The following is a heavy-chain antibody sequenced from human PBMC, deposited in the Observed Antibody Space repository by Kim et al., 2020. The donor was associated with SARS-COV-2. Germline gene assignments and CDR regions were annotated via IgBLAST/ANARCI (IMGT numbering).Heavy chain of an antibody. J-gene: IGHJ6*02. CDR2: INPSGGST. CDR3: ARESSLPYCSSTSCYLSYYGMDV. V-gene: IGHV1-46*01. D-gene: IGHD2-2*01. Sequence: ASVKVSCKASGYTFTSYYMHWVRQAPGQGLEWMGIINPSGGSTSYAQKFQGRVTMTRDTSTSTVYMELSSLRSEDTAVYYCARESSLPYCSSTSCYLSYYGMDVWGQGTTVTVSS. CDR1: GYTFTSYY.